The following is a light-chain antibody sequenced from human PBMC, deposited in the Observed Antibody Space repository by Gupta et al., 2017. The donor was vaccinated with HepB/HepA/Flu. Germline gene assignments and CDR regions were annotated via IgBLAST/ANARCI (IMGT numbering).Light chain of an antibody. CDR1: KLGDKY. CDR3: QAWDSSTSVV. CDR2: QDS. J-gene: IGLJ2*01. V-gene: IGLV3-1*01. Sequence: SYERTQPPSVSVSPGQTASITCSGDKLGDKYAYWYQQKPGQSPVLVIYQDSKRPSGIPERFSGSNSGNTATLTISGTQAMDEADYYCQAWDSSTSVVFGGGTKLTVL.